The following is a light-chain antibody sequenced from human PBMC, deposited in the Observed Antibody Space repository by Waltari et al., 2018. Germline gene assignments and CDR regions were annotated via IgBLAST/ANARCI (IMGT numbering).Light chain of an antibody. J-gene: IGKJ1*01. CDR1: HSLDSN. CDR3: QQYNNWPLG. CDR2: GAP. Sequence: EIVLTQSPATLSVSPGDRATLSSRASHSLDSNLAWYQQKPGQAPRLPIYGAPTRATGIPARFSGSGAGTEFTLTISNMQSEDFAVYYCQQYNNWPLGFGQGTEVEIK. V-gene: IGKV3-15*01.